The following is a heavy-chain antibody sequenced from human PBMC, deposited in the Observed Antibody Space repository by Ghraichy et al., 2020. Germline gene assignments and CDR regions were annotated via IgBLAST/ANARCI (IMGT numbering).Heavy chain of an antibody. CDR2: IKQDGSEK. CDR1: GFTFSSYW. J-gene: IGHJ4*02. V-gene: IGHV3-7*01. CDR3: ARDRLTFLIQSLPDY. Sequence: GGSLRLSCAASGFTFSSYWMSWVRQAPGKGLEWVANIKQDGSEKYYVDSVKGRFTISRDNAKNSLYLQMNSLRAEDTAVYYCARDRLTFLIQSLPDYWGQGTLVTVSS. D-gene: IGHD2/OR15-2a*01.